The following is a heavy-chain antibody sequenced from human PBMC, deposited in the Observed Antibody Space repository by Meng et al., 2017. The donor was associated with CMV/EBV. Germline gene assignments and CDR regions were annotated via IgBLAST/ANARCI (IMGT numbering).Heavy chain of an antibody. CDR2: IDSDGSVS. V-gene: IGHV3-74*01. CDR3: ANARGVVRYAFDI. CDR1: GFTFSTSW. D-gene: IGHD2-15*01. J-gene: IGHJ3*02. Sequence: GGSLRLSCAASGFTFSTSWMHWVRQAPGKGLVWVARIDSDGSVSTYADSVKGRFTISRDNAKNTLYLQMNSLRAEDTAVYYCANARGVVRYAFDIWGQGTVVTVSS.